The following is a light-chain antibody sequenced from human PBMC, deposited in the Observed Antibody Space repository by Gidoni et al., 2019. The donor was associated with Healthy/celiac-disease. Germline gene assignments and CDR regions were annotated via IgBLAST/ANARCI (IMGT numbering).Light chain of an antibody. V-gene: IGKV3-15*01. Sequence: EIVMTQSPATLSVSPGERATLSCRASQSVSSNLAWYQQKPGQAPRLLIYGASTRATGIPARFSGSGSGTEFTLTISSLQSEDFAVYYCQQYNNWPRSTFXGXTKVEIK. CDR1: QSVSSN. J-gene: IGKJ4*01. CDR2: GAS. CDR3: QQYNNWPRST.